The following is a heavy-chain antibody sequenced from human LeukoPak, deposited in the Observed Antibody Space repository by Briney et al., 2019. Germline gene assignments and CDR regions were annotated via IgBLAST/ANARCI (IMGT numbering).Heavy chain of an antibody. Sequence: PSETLSLTCTVSGVSMSGAYWSWIRQPPGKGLEWIGYIYYSGSTNYNPSLKSRVTISEDTSKNQFSLKLSSVTAADTAVYYCTRGGYSSSAADYWGQETLVTVSS. CDR1: GVSMSGAY. CDR2: IYYSGST. V-gene: IGHV4-59*08. D-gene: IGHD6-13*01. J-gene: IGHJ4*02. CDR3: TRGGYSSSAADY.